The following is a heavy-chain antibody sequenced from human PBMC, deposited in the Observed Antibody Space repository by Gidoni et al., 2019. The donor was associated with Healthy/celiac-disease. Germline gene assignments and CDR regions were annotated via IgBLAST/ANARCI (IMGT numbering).Heavy chain of an antibody. V-gene: IGHV3-23*01. J-gene: IGHJ4*02. D-gene: IGHD3-22*01. CDR3: AKDLTTSKSYDSSGYQCGY. CDR1: GFTFSSYA. Sequence: EVQLLESGGGLVQPGGSLRLSCAASGFTFSSYAMSWVRQAPGKGLEWVSAISGSGGSTYYADSVKGRFTISRDNSKNTLYLQMNSLRAEDTAVYYCAKDLTTSKSYDSSGYQCGYWGQGTLVTVSS. CDR2: ISGSGGST.